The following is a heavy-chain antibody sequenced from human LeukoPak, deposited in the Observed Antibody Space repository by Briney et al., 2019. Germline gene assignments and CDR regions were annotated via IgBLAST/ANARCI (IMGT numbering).Heavy chain of an antibody. V-gene: IGHV1-24*01. CDR2: FDPEDGET. J-gene: IGHJ4*02. CDR1: GYTLTELS. Sequence: ASVKVSCKVSGYTLTELSMHWVRQAPGKGLEWMGGFDPEDGETIYAQKFQGRVTMTKDTSTDTAYMELSSLRSEDTAVYYCATTLYCSSTNCREIDYWGQGTLVTVSS. D-gene: IGHD2-2*01. CDR3: ATTLYCSSTNCREIDY.